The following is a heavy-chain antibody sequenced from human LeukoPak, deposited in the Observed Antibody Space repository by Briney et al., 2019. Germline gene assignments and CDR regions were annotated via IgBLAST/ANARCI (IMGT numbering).Heavy chain of an antibody. CDR2: IYYSGST. J-gene: IGHJ6*02. D-gene: IGHD3-9*01. CDR3: ARGSFDWLPEGGMDV. Sequence: SETLSLTCTVSGGSISSGGYYWSWIRQHPGKGLEWIGYIYYSGSTYYNPSLKSRVTMSVDTSKNQFSLKLSSVTAADTAVYYCARGSFDWLPEGGMDVWGQGTTVTVSS. V-gene: IGHV4-31*03. CDR1: GGSISSGGYY.